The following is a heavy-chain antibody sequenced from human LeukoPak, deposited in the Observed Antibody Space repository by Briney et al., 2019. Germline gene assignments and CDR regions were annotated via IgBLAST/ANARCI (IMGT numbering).Heavy chain of an antibody. CDR2: FYSSGST. Sequence: SETLSLTCTVSGESINSFYWSWIRQPAGKGLEWIGRFYSSGSTNHSPSLKSRVTMSVDTSKNQFSLRLRSVTAADTAVYFCARGRVSSSTWYSTYYYYFYMDVWGKGTTVTVSS. V-gene: IGHV4-4*07. D-gene: IGHD1-1*01. CDR1: GESINSFY. J-gene: IGHJ6*03. CDR3: ARGRVSSSTWYSTYYYYFYMDV.